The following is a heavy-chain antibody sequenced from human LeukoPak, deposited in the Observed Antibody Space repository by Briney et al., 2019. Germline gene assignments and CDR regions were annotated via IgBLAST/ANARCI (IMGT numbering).Heavy chain of an antibody. CDR1: GFTFRNYG. Sequence: GGSLRLSCTASGFTFRNYGMHWVRQAPGKGLEWVAFIRYDGKNEYYGDSVKGRFTVSRDNSKNTLYLQMNSLSAEDTAIYYCAKDFMHSNTWYDAFDMWGQGTMVTVSS. J-gene: IGHJ3*02. V-gene: IGHV3-30*02. D-gene: IGHD2-2*01. CDR3: AKDFMHSNTWYDAFDM. CDR2: IRYDGKNE.